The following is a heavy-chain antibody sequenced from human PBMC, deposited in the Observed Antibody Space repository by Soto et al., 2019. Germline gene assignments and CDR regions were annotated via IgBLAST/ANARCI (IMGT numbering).Heavy chain of an antibody. D-gene: IGHD2-21*01. CDR3: ARRDQIAYYYGMDV. V-gene: IGHV3-21*01. CDR1: GFTFSSYT. CDR2: ISTNSNSK. J-gene: IGHJ6*02. Sequence: PGGSLRLSCAASGFTFSSYTMNWVRQRPGKGLEWVSSISTNSNSKHYADSVKGRFTISRDNAKNSLYLQMNSLKAEDTAVYYCARRDQIAYYYGMDVWGQGTTVTVSS.